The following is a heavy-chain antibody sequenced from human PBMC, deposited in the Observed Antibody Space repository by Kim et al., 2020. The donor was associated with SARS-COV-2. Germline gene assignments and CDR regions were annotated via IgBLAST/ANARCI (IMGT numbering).Heavy chain of an antibody. CDR1: GGSISSYY. V-gene: IGHV4-59*01. Sequence: SETLSLICTVSGGSISSYYWSWIRQPPGKGLEWIGYIYYSGSTNYNPSLKSRVTISVDTSKNQFSLKLSSVTAADTAVYYCARGFYPWGQGTLVTVSS. CDR2: IYYSGST. CDR3: ARGFYP. J-gene: IGHJ5*02.